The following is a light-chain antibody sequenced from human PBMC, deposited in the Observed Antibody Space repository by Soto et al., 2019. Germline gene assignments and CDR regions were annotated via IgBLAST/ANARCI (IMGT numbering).Light chain of an antibody. Sequence: QSALTQPASVSGSPGQSITISCTGTSSHVGAYKYVSWYQQHPGKAPKLMIFEVSNRPSGVSNRFSGAKSGNTASLTISGLQDEDEADYYCSSFTSTSTQYVFGTGTKLTVL. V-gene: IGLV2-14*01. J-gene: IGLJ1*01. CDR3: SSFTSTSTQYV. CDR1: SSHVGAYKY. CDR2: EVS.